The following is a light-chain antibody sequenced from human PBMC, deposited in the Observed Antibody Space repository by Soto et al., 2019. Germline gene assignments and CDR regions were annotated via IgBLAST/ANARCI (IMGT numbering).Light chain of an antibody. CDR2: EVS. CDR1: SSDIGDYNY. V-gene: IGLV2-14*01. J-gene: IGLJ1*01. CDR3: SSHSSSSTPYV. Sequence: QSALTQPASGSGSPGQSITMSCTGTSSDIGDYNYVSWYQQHPGKAPKLIIYEVSYRPPGVSDRFSGSKSDNTASLTISGLQAADEAHYYCSSHSSSSTPYVFGTGTKVTV.